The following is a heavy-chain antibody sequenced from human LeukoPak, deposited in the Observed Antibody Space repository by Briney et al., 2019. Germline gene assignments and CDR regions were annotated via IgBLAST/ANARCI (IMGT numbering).Heavy chain of an antibody. V-gene: IGHV3-23*01. J-gene: IGHJ4*02. Sequence: GGSLRRSCAASGFTFSSYAMTRVRQAPGKGLEWVSAISGSGGTTYYADSLKGRFTISRDNSKNILYLQMNNLGAEDTALYYCAKEYNWNPYFFDYWGQGILVSVSS. CDR1: GFTFSSYA. CDR2: ISGSGGTT. D-gene: IGHD1-20*01. CDR3: AKEYNWNPYFFDY.